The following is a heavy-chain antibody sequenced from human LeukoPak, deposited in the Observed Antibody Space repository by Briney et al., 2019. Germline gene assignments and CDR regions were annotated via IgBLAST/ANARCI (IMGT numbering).Heavy chain of an antibody. D-gene: IGHD3-22*01. CDR2: ISGSGGST. CDR3: AKQYYYDSSGPPPGAFDI. Sequence: GGSLRLSCAASGFTFSSYAMSWVRQAPGEGLEWVSAISGSGGSTYYADSVKGRFTISRDNSKNTLYLQMNSLRAEDTAVYYCAKQYYYDSSGPPPGAFDIWGQGTMVTVSS. J-gene: IGHJ3*02. V-gene: IGHV3-23*01. CDR1: GFTFSSYA.